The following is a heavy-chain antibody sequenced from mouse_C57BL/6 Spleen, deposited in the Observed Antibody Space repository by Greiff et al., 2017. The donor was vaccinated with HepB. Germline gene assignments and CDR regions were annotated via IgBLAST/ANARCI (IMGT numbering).Heavy chain of an antibody. CDR1: GYTFTDYN. J-gene: IGHJ2*01. Sequence: VQLKQSGPELVKPGASVKMSCKASGYTFTDYNMHWVKQSHGKSLEWIGYINPNNGGTSYNQQFTGMATLTVNKSSSTAYMELRSLTSEDSAVYYCARHGTFDYWGQGTTLTVSS. CDR2: INPNNGGT. CDR3: ARHGTFDY. V-gene: IGHV1-22*01.